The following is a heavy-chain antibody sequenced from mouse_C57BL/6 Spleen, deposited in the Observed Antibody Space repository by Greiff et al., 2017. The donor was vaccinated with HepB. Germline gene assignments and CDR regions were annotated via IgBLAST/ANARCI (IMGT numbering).Heavy chain of an antibody. Sequence: VKLQQSGAELMKPGASVKLSCKASGYTFTGYWIEWVKQRPGHGLEWIGEILPGSGSTNYNEKFKGQATFTADKPSNTAYLQLSSLTTEDSALCYWARGLRDLDYWGKGTTLTVSS. J-gene: IGHJ2*01. V-gene: IGHV1-9*01. CDR2: ILPGSGST. CDR1: GYTFTGYW. D-gene: IGHD3-3*01. CDR3: ARGLRDLDY.